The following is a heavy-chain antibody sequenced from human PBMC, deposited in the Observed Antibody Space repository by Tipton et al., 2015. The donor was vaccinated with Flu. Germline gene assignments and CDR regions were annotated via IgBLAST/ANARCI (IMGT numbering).Heavy chain of an antibody. V-gene: IGHV3-48*02. J-gene: IGHJ1*01. CDR2: ISSSSSTT. CDR1: GFTFSSYS. CDR3: ARDLGYMYGQSAEYFQH. D-gene: IGHD5-18*01. Sequence: SLRLSCAASGFTFSSYSMNWVRQAPGKGLEWISYISSSSSTTYYADSVKGRFIISRDNAKNSLYLQMNSLKDEDTAVYYCARDLGYMYGQSAEYFQHWGQGTLVTVSS.